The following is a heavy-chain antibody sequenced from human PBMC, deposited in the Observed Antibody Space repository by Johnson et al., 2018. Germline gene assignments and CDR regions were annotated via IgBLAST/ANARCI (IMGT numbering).Heavy chain of an antibody. V-gene: IGHV1-69*02. CDR2: IIPILGIA. CDR3: AKVNSDAFDI. CDR1: GGTFSSYT. Sequence: VQLVESGAEVKKPGSSVKVSCKASGGTFSSYTISWVRQAPGQGLEWMGRIIPILGIANYAQKFQGRVTITADKSTGTAYMELSSLRSEDTAVYYCAKVNSDAFDIWGQGTMVTVSS. J-gene: IGHJ3*02. D-gene: IGHD2/OR15-2a*01.